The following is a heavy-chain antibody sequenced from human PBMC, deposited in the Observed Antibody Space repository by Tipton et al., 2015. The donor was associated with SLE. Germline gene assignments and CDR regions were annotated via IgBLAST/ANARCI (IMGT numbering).Heavy chain of an antibody. D-gene: IGHD3-16*01. V-gene: IGHV4-4*02. CDR3: ARMTTIGGGRGFDP. Sequence: TLSLTCAVSGDSISNGDWWSWVRQPPGKGLEYIGEIYHRGNTNDNPSLKSRVTISVDKSTNHFFLKLTSVTAADTAVYYCARMTTIGGGRGFDPWGQGTLVTVSS. CDR2: IYHRGNT. CDR1: GDSISNGDW. J-gene: IGHJ5*02.